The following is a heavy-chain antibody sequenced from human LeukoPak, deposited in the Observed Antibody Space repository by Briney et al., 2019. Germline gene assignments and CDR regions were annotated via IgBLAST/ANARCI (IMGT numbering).Heavy chain of an antibody. CDR3: ARGSTYYDSSGQVPFDY. CDR2: IISCSSTI. D-gene: IGHD3-22*01. V-gene: IGHV3-48*01. J-gene: IGHJ4*02. Sequence: GGSLRLSCSASGFTFSTYAVDWGRQAPGKGLELGSFIISCSSTIYYADSVKGRFTISRDNGKNTLYLQMNSLRAEDTAVYYCARGSTYYDSSGQVPFDYWGQGTLVTVSS. CDR1: GFTFSTYA.